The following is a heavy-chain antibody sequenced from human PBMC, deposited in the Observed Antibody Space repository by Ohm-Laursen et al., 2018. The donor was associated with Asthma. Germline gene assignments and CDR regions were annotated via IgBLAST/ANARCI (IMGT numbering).Heavy chain of an antibody. D-gene: IGHD6-13*01. CDR2: IKSQADGGTT. V-gene: IGHV3-15*01. Sequence: SLRLSCSAPGFSFNHAWMSWVRQPPGKGLEWVGRIKSQADGGTTDYAAPVEGRFTISRDDSKNTLYLQLNSLKTEDKAVYYCATLPQKSSCRGPYFDYWGQGSLVTVSS. CDR3: ATLPQKSSCRGPYFDY. CDR1: GFSFNHAW. J-gene: IGHJ4*02.